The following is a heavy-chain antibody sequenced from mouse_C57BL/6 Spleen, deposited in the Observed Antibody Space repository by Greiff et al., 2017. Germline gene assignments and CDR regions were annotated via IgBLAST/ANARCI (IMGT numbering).Heavy chain of an antibody. D-gene: IGHD4-1*01. V-gene: IGHV5-4*01. Sequence: EVHLVESGGGLVKPGGSLKLSCAASGFTFSSYAMSWVRQTPEKRLEWVATISDGGSYTYYPDNVKGRFTISRDNAKNNLYLQMSHLKSEDTAMYYCARELTSWFAYWGQGTLVTVSA. J-gene: IGHJ3*01. CDR2: ISDGGSYT. CDR1: GFTFSSYA. CDR3: ARELTSWFAY.